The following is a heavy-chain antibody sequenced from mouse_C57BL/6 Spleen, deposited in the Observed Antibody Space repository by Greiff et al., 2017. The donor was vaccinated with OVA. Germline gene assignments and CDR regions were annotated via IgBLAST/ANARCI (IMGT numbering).Heavy chain of an antibody. V-gene: IGHV1-82*01. D-gene: IGHD1-1*01. CDR2: IYPGDGDT. J-gene: IGHJ2*01. CDR3: ANYYGSSDEYYFDY. CDR1: GYAFSSSW. Sequence: QVQLKQSGPELVKPGASVKISCKASGYAFSSSWMNWVKQRPGKGLEWIGRIYPGDGDTNYNGKFKGKATLTADKSSSTAYMQLSSLTSEDSAVYFCANYYGSSDEYYFDYWGQGTTLTVSS.